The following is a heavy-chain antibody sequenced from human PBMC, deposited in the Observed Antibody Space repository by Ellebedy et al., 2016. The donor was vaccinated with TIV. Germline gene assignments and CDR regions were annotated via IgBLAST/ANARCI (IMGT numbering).Heavy chain of an antibody. CDR3: ARAWGSEKSYGMDV. CDR1: GFTVSSNY. Sequence: GESLKISCAASGFTVSSNYMSWVRQAPGKGPEWVSVTYTGGASKYADSVKGRFTISSDNSKNTLYLQMNNLRAEDTAVYDCARAWGSEKSYGMDVWGQGTTVTVSS. J-gene: IGHJ6*02. CDR2: TYTGGAS. V-gene: IGHV3-66*01. D-gene: IGHD3-16*01.